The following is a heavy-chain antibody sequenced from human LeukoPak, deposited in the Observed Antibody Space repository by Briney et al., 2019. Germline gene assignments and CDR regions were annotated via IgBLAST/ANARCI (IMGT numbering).Heavy chain of an antibody. CDR3: ATLSSGYDSGNDAFDI. Sequence: SQTLSLTCTVSGGSISSGDYYWGWIRQPPGKGLEWLGYIYYSGSTYYNPSLKSRVTISVDTSKNRFSLKLSSVTAADTAVYYCATLSSGYDSGNDAFDIWGQGTMVTVSS. J-gene: IGHJ3*02. CDR2: IYYSGST. V-gene: IGHV4-30-4*08. CDR1: GGSISSGDYY. D-gene: IGHD3-22*01.